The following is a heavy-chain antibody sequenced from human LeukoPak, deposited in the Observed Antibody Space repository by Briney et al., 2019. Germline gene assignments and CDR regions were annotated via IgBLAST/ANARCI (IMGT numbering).Heavy chain of an antibody. CDR3: ARDRPRYSYGNIDY. Sequence: KSGGSLRLSCAASGFTFSSYSMNWVRQAPGKGLEWVSSISSSSSYIYYADSVKGRFTISRDNAKNSLYLQMNSLRAEDTAVYYCARDRPRYSYGNIDYWGQGTLVTVSS. J-gene: IGHJ4*02. D-gene: IGHD5-18*01. CDR1: GFTFSSYS. CDR2: ISSSSSYI. V-gene: IGHV3-21*01.